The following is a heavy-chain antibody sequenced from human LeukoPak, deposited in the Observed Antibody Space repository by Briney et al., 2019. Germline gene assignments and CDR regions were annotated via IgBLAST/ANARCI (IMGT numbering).Heavy chain of an antibody. CDR1: GGSISSYY. J-gene: IGHJ5*02. D-gene: IGHD6-19*01. V-gene: IGHV4-59*01. CDR2: IYYSGST. CDR3: ARVRGFRGADSGWSWGFDP. Sequence: SETLSLTRAVPGGSISSYYRSWSRPPPGKGVGWMWYIYYSGSTHYNPPPKCRATISVDTSKNQYSLKLSSVTAADTAVYFCARVRGFRGADSGWSWGFDPWGQGTLVTVSS.